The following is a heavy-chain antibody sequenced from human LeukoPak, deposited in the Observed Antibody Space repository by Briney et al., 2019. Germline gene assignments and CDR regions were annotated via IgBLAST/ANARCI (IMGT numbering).Heavy chain of an antibody. D-gene: IGHD2-2*01. CDR3: ARTSYCSSTSCPRGYAFDI. CDR1: GGSFSSYSYY. J-gene: IGHJ3*02. CDR2: IITSGST. Sequence: SVTCNVSGGSFSSYSYYWMWIRQPPGKELMWVGLIITSGSTNYKHSLKSRVTISVDTSKNQFSLKLSSVTAADTAVYYCARTSYCSSTSCPRGYAFDIWGQGTMVTVSS. V-gene: IGHV4-61*02.